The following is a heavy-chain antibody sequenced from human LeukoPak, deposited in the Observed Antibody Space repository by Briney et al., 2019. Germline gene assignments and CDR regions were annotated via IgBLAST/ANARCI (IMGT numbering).Heavy chain of an antibody. V-gene: IGHV4-34*01. Sequence: SETLSLTCAVYGGSFSGYYWRWIRQPPGKGLEWIGEINHSGSTNYNPSLKSRVTISVDTSKNQFSLKLSSVTAADTAVYYCARGLLSRSSGFDPWGQGTLVTVSS. CDR2: INHSGST. CDR3: ARGLLSRSSGFDP. CDR1: GGSFSGYY. D-gene: IGHD6-6*01. J-gene: IGHJ5*02.